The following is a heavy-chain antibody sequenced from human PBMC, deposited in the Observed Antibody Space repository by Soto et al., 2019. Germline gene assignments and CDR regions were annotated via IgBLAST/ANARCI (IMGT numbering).Heavy chain of an antibody. CDR3: AKSYSRGGYYFDY. J-gene: IGHJ4*02. CDR2: ISASGGNT. Sequence: EVQLLESGGGLVQPGGSLRLSCAASGLTFSSYAMSWVRQAPGKGLEWVSVISASGGNTYYADSVKGRFTISRDSSENTLYLQMNSLRAEDTAVYYCAKSYSRGGYYFDYWGQGTLVTVSS. D-gene: IGHD3-16*01. V-gene: IGHV3-23*01. CDR1: GLTFSSYA.